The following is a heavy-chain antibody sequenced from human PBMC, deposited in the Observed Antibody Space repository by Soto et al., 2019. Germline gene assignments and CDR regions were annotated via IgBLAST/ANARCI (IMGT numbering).Heavy chain of an antibody. CDR1: GFTFNNYA. V-gene: IGHV3-23*01. Sequence: EVQLLESGGGLVQPGGSLRLSCAASGFTFNNYAMTWVRQAPGKGLEWVSAISGGGDTTSYADSVKGRFTVSRDGSDNTLYLQMSSLRVEDTALYYCAKGRGGSGSLTPRVDFWGQGALVIVSS. J-gene: IGHJ4*02. D-gene: IGHD3-10*01. CDR3: AKGRGGSGSLTPRVDF. CDR2: ISGGGDTT.